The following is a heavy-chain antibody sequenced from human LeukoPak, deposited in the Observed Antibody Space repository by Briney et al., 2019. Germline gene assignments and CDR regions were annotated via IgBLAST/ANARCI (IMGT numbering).Heavy chain of an antibody. V-gene: IGHV3-9*01. Sequence: GRSLRLSCAASGFTFDDYAMHWVRQAPGKGLEWVSGISWNSGSIGYADSVKGRFTISRDNAKNSLYLQMNSLRAEDTALYYCAKDYLGPHHSSWGLVVEWGQGTLVTVSS. CDR2: ISWNSGSI. D-gene: IGHD6-13*01. CDR1: GFTFDDYA. CDR3: AKDYLGPHHSSWGLVVE. J-gene: IGHJ4*02.